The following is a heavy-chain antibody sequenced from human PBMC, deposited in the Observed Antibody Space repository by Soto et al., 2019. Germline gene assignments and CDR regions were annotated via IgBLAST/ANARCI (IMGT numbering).Heavy chain of an antibody. D-gene: IGHD2-2*01. Sequence: ASETLSLTCTGSGGSISRYYWSWIRQPPGKGLEWIGYIYYSGSTNYNPSLKSRVTISVDTSKNQFSLKLSSVTAADTAVYYCAREVYCSSTSCSPEDGSYDNDAFDIWGQGTMVTVSS. J-gene: IGHJ3*02. CDR1: GGSISRYY. CDR3: AREVYCSSTSCSPEDGSYDNDAFDI. CDR2: IYYSGST. V-gene: IGHV4-59*01.